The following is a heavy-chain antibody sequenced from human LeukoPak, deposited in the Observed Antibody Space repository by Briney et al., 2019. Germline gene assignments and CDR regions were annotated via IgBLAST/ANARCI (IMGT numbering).Heavy chain of an antibody. CDR1: GFTFDDYA. D-gene: IGHD3-10*01. V-gene: IGHV3-9*01. Sequence: PGGSLRLSCAASGFTFDDYAMHWVRQAPGKGLEWVSGISWNSGSIGYADSVKGRFTISRDNAKNSLYLQMNSLRAEDTALYYCAKDGYGSGSYIDYWGQGTLVTVSS. CDR2: ISWNSGSI. CDR3: AKDGYGSGSYIDY. J-gene: IGHJ4*02.